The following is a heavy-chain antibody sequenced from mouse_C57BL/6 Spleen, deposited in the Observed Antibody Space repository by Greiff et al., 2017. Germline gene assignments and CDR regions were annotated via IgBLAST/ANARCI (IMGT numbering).Heavy chain of an antibody. CDR1: GYTFTSYW. D-gene: IGHD1-1*01. CDR2: IDPSDSYT. CDR3: ALITTVVAYPYYAMDY. J-gene: IGHJ4*01. V-gene: IGHV1-69*01. Sequence: QVQLQQPGAELVMPGASVKLSCKASGYTFTSYWMHWVKQRPGQGLEWIGEIDPSDSYTNYNQKFKDKSTLTVDKSSSTAYMQLSSLTSEDSAVYYCALITTVVAYPYYAMDYWGQGTSVTVSS.